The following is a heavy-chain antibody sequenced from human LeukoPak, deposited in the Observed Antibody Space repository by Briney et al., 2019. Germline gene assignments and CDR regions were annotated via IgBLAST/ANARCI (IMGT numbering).Heavy chain of an antibody. Sequence: VGSLRLSCAASGVTFSHYSMNWVRQAPGKGLEWISYIGISSGNTKYADSVKGRFTISGDKAKNSVYLQMNSLRVEDTAVYYCARDTKYAFDNWGQGTLVTVSS. CDR2: IGISSGNT. J-gene: IGHJ4*02. CDR1: GVTFSHYS. CDR3: ARDTKYAFDN. V-gene: IGHV3-48*01. D-gene: IGHD2-2*01.